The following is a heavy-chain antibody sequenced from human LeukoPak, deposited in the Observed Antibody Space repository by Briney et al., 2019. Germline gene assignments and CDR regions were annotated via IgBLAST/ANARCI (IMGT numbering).Heavy chain of an antibody. V-gene: IGHV5-51*01. D-gene: IGHD2-21*02. CDR2: IYPGDSDT. Sequence: GESLKISCKGSGYSFTSYWIGWVRQIPGKGLEWMGIIYPGDSDTRYSPSFQGQVTISADKSISTAYLQWSSLKASDTAMYYCARRICGGDCYEGYFDYWGQGTLVTVSS. CDR3: ARRICGGDCYEGYFDY. CDR1: GYSFTSYW. J-gene: IGHJ4*02.